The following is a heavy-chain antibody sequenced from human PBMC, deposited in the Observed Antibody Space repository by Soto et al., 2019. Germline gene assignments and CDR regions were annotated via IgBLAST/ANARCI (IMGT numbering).Heavy chain of an antibody. J-gene: IGHJ4*02. CDR2: IYYSGST. V-gene: IGHV4-59*08. CDR3: ARRGAFGSDGDYNSDY. D-gene: IGHD4-17*01. Sequence: SETLSLTCTVSGGSISSYYWSWIRQPPGKGLEWIGYIYYSGSTNYNPSLKSRVTISVDTSKNQFSLKLSSVTAADTAVYYCARRGAFGSDGDYNSDYWGQGTLVTVSS. CDR1: GGSISSYY.